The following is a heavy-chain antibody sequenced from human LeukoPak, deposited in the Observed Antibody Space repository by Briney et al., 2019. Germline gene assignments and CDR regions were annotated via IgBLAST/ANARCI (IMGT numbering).Heavy chain of an antibody. V-gene: IGHV3-74*01. D-gene: IGHD4-11*01. CDR1: GLTFSSHW. CDR3: ARVTPRRSNYLTGPDY. J-gene: IGHJ4*02. CDR2: ITNDGSST. Sequence: GGSLRLSCAASGLTFSSHWMHWVRQAPGKGLVWVSRITNDGSSTTYADSVKGRFTISRDNAKNMLYLQVNSLRAEDTAVYYCARVTPRRSNYLTGPDYWGRGTLVTVSS.